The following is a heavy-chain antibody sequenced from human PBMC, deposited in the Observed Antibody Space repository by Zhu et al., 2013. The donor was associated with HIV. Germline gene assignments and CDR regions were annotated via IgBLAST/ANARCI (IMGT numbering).Heavy chain of an antibody. CDR3: ARDPSTRYYTDV. D-gene: IGHD4-17*01. V-gene: IGHV1-2*02. Sequence: QVKLVQSGAEVKKPGASVKVSCKASGYTFTGYXIHWVRQAPGQGLEWMGWINPKNGGTKLAQTFRDRIFVTRDTSINTIYMELRSLTSDDTAVYYCARDPSTRYYTDVWGKGPRSSSP. J-gene: IGHJ6*03. CDR1: GYTFTGYX. CDR2: INPKNGGT.